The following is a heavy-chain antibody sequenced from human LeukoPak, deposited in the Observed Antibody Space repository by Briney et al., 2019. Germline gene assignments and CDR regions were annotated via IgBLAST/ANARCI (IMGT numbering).Heavy chain of an antibody. CDR1: GASISSYF. J-gene: IGHJ4*02. D-gene: IGHD5-18*01. CDR2: IYTSGSI. CDR3: ARDMGYSYGWWVDY. Sequence: SETLSLTCTVSGASISSYFWSWIRQPAGKGLEWIGRIYTSGSINYNPSLKSRVTISVDTSKNQFSLKLSSVTAADTAVYYCARDMGYSYGWWVDYWGQGTLVTVSS. V-gene: IGHV4-4*07.